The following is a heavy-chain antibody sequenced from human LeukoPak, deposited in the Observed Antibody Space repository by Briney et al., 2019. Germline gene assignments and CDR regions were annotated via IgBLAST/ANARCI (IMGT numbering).Heavy chain of an antibody. V-gene: IGHV4-39*07. D-gene: IGHD3-22*01. CDR1: GGSISSSSYY. Sequence: SETLSLTCTVSGGSISSSSYYWGWIRQPPGKGLEGIGSIYYSGSTYYNPSLKSRVTISVDTSKNQFSLKLSSVTAAHTAVYYCAREDSSYSYYMDVWGKGTTVTVSS. CDR3: AREDSSYSYYMDV. CDR2: IYYSGST. J-gene: IGHJ6*03.